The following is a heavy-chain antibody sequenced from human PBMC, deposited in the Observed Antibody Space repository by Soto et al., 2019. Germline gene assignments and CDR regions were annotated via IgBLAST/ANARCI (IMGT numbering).Heavy chain of an antibody. Sequence: QVQLQESGPGLVKASEILSLACAFSGGSLTSGYYYWTWIRQPPGKALEWVGHIYHTGTTNYSPSLKSRVTISVDTSKNQFSLNLRSVTAADSAVYYCARVAVRDTGAYSWGQGTLVTVSS. CDR2: IYHTGTT. CDR1: GGSLTSGYYY. V-gene: IGHV4-61*01. CDR3: ARVAVRDTGAYS. J-gene: IGHJ4*02. D-gene: IGHD2-8*02.